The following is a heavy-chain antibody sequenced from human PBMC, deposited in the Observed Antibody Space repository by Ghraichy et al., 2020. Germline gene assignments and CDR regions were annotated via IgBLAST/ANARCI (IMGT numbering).Heavy chain of an antibody. J-gene: IGHJ5*02. Sequence: GGSLRLSCAASGFTFSNYRMTWVRQAPGKGLEWVSSISDGSEYIYYADSVKGRFTISRDNARNSLYLQMNSLRADDTAVYFCARDGHCSGGTCYRDWFDPWGQGTLVNVTS. V-gene: IGHV3-21*01. CDR1: GFTFSNYR. CDR3: ARDGHCSGGTCYRDWFDP. CDR2: ISDGSEYI. D-gene: IGHD2-15*01.